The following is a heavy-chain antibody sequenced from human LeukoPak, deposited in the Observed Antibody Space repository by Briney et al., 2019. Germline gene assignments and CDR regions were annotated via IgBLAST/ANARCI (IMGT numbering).Heavy chain of an antibody. J-gene: IGHJ6*04. Sequence: GGSLRLSCAASGFTFSSYETNWVRQAPGKGLEWVSYISGSGSTIYYADSVKGRFTISRDNAKNSLYLQMNSLRAEDTAVYYCAELGITMIGGVWGKGTTVTISS. CDR1: GFTFSSYE. CDR2: ISGSGSTI. D-gene: IGHD3-10*02. V-gene: IGHV3-48*03. CDR3: AELGITMIGGV.